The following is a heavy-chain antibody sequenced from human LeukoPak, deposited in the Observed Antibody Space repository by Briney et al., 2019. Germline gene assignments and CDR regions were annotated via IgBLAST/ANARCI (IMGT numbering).Heavy chain of an antibody. J-gene: IGHJ4*02. CDR1: GGSISSSNW. V-gene: IGHV4-4*02. Sequence: SGTLSLTCVISGGSISSSNWWTWVRQPPGKGLEWVGEIYLRGNTNYNPSLESRVTISVDESRTQLSLTLESVTAADTAVYYCARGTITTVTDSWGPGTLVTVSS. D-gene: IGHD4-17*01. CDR3: ARGTITTVTDS. CDR2: IYLRGNT.